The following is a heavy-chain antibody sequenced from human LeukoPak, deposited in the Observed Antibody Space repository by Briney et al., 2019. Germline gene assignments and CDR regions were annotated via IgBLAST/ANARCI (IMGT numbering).Heavy chain of an antibody. V-gene: IGHV3-53*01. CDR1: GFTVSSNY. J-gene: IGHJ4*02. Sequence: GGSLRLSCAASGFTVSSNYMSWVRQAPGRGLEWVSIIHSGGSTFYADSVKGRFTISRDNSKNTLYLQMNSLRAEDTAVYYCARALFFDYWGQGALVTVSS. CDR3: ARALFFDY. CDR2: IHSGGST. D-gene: IGHD2-21*01.